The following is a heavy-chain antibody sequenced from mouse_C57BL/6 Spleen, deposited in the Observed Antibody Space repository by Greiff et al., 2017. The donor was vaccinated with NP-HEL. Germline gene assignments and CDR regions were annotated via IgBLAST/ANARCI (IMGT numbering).Heavy chain of an antibody. J-gene: IGHJ2*01. CDR1: GYTFTNYW. D-gene: IGHD4-1*01. V-gene: IGHV1-63*01. CDR2: IYPGGGYT. Sequence: FQLQQSGAELVRPGTSVKMSCKASGYTFTNYWIGWAKQRPGHGLEWIGDIYPGGGYTNYNEKFKGKATLTADKSSSTAYMQFSSLTSEDSAIYYCASPTLGNYFDYWGQGTTLTVSS. CDR3: ASPTLGNYFDY.